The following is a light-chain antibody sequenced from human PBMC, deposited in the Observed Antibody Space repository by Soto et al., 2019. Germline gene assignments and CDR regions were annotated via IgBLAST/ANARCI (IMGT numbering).Light chain of an antibody. J-gene: IGLJ3*02. CDR3: LLSYDDARV. CDR1: TGPVTSGHY. Sequence: QAVVTQEASVTVSPGGTVTLTCGSSTGPVTSGHYPYWFQQKPGQAPRTLLYDTNYRHSWTPARFSGSLLGGKAALTLSGAQPEDEAYYYCLLSYDDARVFGGGTKLTVL. V-gene: IGLV7-46*01. CDR2: DTN.